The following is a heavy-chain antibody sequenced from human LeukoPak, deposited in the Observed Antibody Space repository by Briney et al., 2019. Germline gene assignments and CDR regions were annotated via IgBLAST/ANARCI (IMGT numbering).Heavy chain of an antibody. CDR2: IYYSGGT. Sequence: PSETLSLTCTVSGDSISSSTYYWVWIRQPPGKGLEWIGSIYYSGGTYYNPSLKSRVTISVDTSKTQVSLNLSSVTAADTAVYYCARAGIVGATVDAFDIWGQGTMVTVSS. V-gene: IGHV4-39*07. CDR3: ARAGIVGATVDAFDI. D-gene: IGHD1-26*01. J-gene: IGHJ3*02. CDR1: GDSISSSTYY.